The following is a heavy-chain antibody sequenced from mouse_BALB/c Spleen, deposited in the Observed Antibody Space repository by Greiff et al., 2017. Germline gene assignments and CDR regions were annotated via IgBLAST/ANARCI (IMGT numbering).Heavy chain of an antibody. J-gene: IGHJ4*01. V-gene: IGHV2-9*02. CDR2: IWAGGST. Sequence: VNLVESGPGLVAPSQSLSITCTVSGFSLTSYGVHWVRQPPGKGLEWLGVIWAGGSTNYNSALMSRLSISKDNSKSQVFLNMNSLQTDDTAMYYCAREPAYYGKKGAGHYYAMDYWGQGTSVTVSS. D-gene: IGHD2-10*01. CDR3: AREPAYYGKKGAGHYYAMDY. CDR1: GFSLTSYG.